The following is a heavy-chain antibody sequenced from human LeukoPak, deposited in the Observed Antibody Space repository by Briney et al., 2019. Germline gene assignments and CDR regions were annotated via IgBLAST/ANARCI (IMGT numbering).Heavy chain of an antibody. CDR3: ARGSSSWAY. D-gene: IGHD6-6*01. V-gene: IGHV4-34*01. J-gene: IGHJ4*02. CDR2: INHSGST. Sequence: SETLSLTCAVYGGSFSGYYWSWIRQPPGKGLEWIGEINHSGSTNYNPSLKSRVTISVDTSKNQFSLKLSSVTAADTAVYYCARGSSSWAYWGQGTLVTVSS. CDR1: GGSFSGYY.